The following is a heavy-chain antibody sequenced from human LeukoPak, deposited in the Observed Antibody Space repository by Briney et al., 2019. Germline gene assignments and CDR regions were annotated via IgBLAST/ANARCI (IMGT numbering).Heavy chain of an antibody. CDR2: INHSGST. J-gene: IGHJ6*03. CDR1: GGSFSCYY. V-gene: IGHV4-34*01. D-gene: IGHD6-13*01. CDR3: ARGSGIAAPAYYYYYMDV. Sequence: SETLSLTCAVYGGSFSCYYWSWIRQPPGKGLEWIGEINHSGSTNYNPSLKSRVTISVDKSKNQFSLKLSSVTAADTAVYYCARGSGIAAPAYYYYYMDVWGKGTTVAVSS.